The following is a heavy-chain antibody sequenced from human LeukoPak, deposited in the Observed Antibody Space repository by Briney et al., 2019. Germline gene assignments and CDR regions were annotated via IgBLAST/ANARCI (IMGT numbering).Heavy chain of an antibody. CDR3: ATVGPYGGNSEALDY. J-gene: IGHJ4*02. D-gene: IGHD4-23*01. Sequence: ASVKVSCKVSGYTLTELSMHWVRQAPGKGLEWMGGFDPEDGETIYAQKFQGRVTMTEDTSTDTAYMELSSLRSEDTAVYYCATVGPYGGNSEALDYWGQGTLVTVSS. V-gene: IGHV1-24*01. CDR1: GYTLTELS. CDR2: FDPEDGET.